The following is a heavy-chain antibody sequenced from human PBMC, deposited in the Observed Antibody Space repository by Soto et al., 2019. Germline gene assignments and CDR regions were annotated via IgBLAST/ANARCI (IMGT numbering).Heavy chain of an antibody. Sequence: QLQLQESGPGLVKPSETLSLTCTVSGGSISSSSYYWGWIRQPPGKGLEWIGSIYYSGSTYYNPSLKSRVTISVDTSKNQFSLKLSSVTAADTAVYYCARHYALAAAPPHYWGQGTLATVSP. J-gene: IGHJ4*02. CDR3: ARHYALAAAPPHY. D-gene: IGHD6-13*01. CDR2: IYYSGST. V-gene: IGHV4-39*01. CDR1: GGSISSSSYY.